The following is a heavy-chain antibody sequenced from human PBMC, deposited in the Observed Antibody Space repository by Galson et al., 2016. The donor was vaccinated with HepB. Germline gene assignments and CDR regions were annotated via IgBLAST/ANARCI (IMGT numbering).Heavy chain of an antibody. D-gene: IGHD6-6*01. V-gene: IGHV3-21*06. CDR2: ISKNSAYI. CDR1: GFTFSSYS. J-gene: IGHJ3*02. CDR3: RKNIADRREAFEI. Sequence: SLRLSCAASGFTFSSYSMNWVRQAPGKGLEWVASISKNSAYIYDADSVKGRFTISRDNARNSLYLQMNSVRVDDTAVYYCRKNIADRREAFEIWGQGTMVTVSS.